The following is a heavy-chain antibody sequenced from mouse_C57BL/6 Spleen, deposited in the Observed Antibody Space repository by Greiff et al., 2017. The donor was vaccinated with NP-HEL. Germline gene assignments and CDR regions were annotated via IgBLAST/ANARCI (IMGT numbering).Heavy chain of an antibody. V-gene: IGHV3-1*01. D-gene: IGHD2-3*01. CDR1: GYSITSGYD. CDR3: ARDDGYAMDY. CDR2: ISYSGST. J-gene: IGHJ4*01. Sequence: EVQLQQSGPGMVKPSQSLSLTCTVTGYSITSGYDWHWIRHFPGNKLEWMGYISYSGSTNYNPSLKSRIPITHDTSKNHFFLKLNSVTTEDTATYYCARDDGYAMDYWGQGTSVTVSS.